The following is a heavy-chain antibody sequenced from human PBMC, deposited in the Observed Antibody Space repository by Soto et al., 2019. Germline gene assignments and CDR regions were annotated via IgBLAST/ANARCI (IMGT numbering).Heavy chain of an antibody. V-gene: IGHV4-61*01. CDR1: GASVNSGSYY. CDR2: IYYSGST. CDR3: ARHFEAVADHYGMDV. D-gene: IGHD6-19*01. J-gene: IGHJ6*02. Sequence: SETLSLTCIVSGASVNSGSYYWSWIRQPPGKGLEWIGYIYYSGSTNYNPSLKRRVTISVDTSKNQFSLKLRSVTAADTAVYYCARHFEAVADHYGMDVWGQGTTVTVSS.